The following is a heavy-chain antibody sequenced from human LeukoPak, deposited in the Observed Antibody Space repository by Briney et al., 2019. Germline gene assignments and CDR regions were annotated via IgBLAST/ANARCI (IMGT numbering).Heavy chain of an antibody. J-gene: IGHJ4*02. D-gene: IGHD3-22*01. CDR1: GGTFSSYA. CDR2: IIPIFGTA. V-gene: IGHV1-69*01. CDR3: ARGVTYYYDSSGYYHFDY. Sequence: SVKVSCKASGGTFSSYAISWVRQAPGQGLEWMGGIIPIFGTANYAQKFRGRVTITADESTSTACMELSSLRSEDTAVYYCARGVTYYYDSSGYYHFDYWGQGTLVTVSS.